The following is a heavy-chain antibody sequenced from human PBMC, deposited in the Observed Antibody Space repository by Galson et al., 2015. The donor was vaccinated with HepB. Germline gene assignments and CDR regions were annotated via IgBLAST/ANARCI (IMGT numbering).Heavy chain of an antibody. J-gene: IGHJ6*02. Sequence: SLRLSCAASGFTVTSNYMSWVRQAPGKGLEWVSVTYSGGNTHYADSVKDRFTISRDNSKNTLYLQMNSLRAEDTAVYYCARGVGADSMDVWGQGTTVTVSS. D-gene: IGHD1-26*01. CDR1: GFTVTSNY. V-gene: IGHV3-66*01. CDR3: ARGVGADSMDV. CDR2: TYSGGNT.